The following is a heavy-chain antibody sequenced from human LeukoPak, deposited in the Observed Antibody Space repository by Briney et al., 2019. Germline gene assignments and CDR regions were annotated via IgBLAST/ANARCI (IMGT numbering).Heavy chain of an antibody. CDR2: ISISGGNT. V-gene: IGHV3-23*01. CDR3: AKGSMVRGGFDP. J-gene: IGHJ5*02. CDR1: GFTFSNYA. Sequence: PGGSLRLSCAASGFTFSNYAMSWVRQAPGKGLDWVSTISISGGNTYYTDSVKGRFTISRDNSKSTLYLQMNSLRAEDTAVYYCAKGSMVRGGFDPWGQGTLVTVSS. D-gene: IGHD3-10*01.